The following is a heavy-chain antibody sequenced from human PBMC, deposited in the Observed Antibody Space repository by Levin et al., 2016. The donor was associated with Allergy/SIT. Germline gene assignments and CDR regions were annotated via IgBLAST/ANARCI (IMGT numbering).Heavy chain of an antibody. CDR2: TYYRSKWHN. J-gene: IGHJ6*02. CDR3: ARDRSFSGSGSTFSPYGMDV. D-gene: IGHD3-10*01. CDR1: GDIISGNSVA. V-gene: IGHV6-1*01. Sequence: SETLSLTCAISGDIISGNSVAWNWIRQSPSRGLEWLGRTYYRSKWHNDYAESVISRLTFTRDTSKNQISLQLNSMTPEDTAVYYCARDRSFSGSGSTFSPYGMDVWGQGTTVTVSS.